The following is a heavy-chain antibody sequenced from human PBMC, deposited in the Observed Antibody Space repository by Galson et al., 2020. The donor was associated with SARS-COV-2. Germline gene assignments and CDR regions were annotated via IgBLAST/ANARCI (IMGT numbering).Heavy chain of an antibody. CDR1: GFTFSSYG. Sequence: GGSLRLSCAASGFTFSSYGMHWVRQAPGKGLEWVAVIWYDGSNKYYADSVKGRFTISRDNSKNTLYLQMNSLRAEDTAVYYCARARVGGRQWLDYDAFDIWGQGTMVTVSS. CDR3: ARARVGGRQWLDYDAFDI. D-gene: IGHD6-19*01. CDR2: IWYDGSNK. J-gene: IGHJ3*02. V-gene: IGHV3-33*01.